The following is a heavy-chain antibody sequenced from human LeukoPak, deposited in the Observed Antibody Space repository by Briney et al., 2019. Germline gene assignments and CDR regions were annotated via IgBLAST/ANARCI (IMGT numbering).Heavy chain of an antibody. CDR1: GYTFTSYG. J-gene: IGHJ4*02. V-gene: IGHV1-18*01. CDR3: ARERMELPDY. D-gene: IGHD1-26*01. Sequence: ASLRLSCTASGYTFTSYGMSWVRQAPGQGLEWMGWISAYNGNTNYAQKLQGRVTITTDTSTSTAYMELRSLRSDDTAVYYCARERMELPDYWGQGTLVTVSS. CDR2: ISAYNGNT.